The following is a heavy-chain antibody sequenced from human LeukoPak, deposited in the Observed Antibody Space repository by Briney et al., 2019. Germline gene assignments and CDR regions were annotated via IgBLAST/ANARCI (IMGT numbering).Heavy chain of an antibody. D-gene: IGHD3-22*01. CDR3: VRVNYYSRVDYLDY. CDR1: GYTLTGHY. V-gene: IGHV1-2*02. CDR2: INPNSGAT. Sequence: GASVKVSCKASGYTLTGHYMHWVRQAPGQGLEWMGWINPNSGATNYAQKFQGRVTMTRDTSINTAYMELSRLRSDDTAVYYCVRVNYYSRVDYLDYWGQGSLVTVSS. J-gene: IGHJ4*02.